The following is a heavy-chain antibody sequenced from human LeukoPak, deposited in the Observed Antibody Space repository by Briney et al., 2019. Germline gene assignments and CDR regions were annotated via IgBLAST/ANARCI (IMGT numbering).Heavy chain of an antibody. CDR3: AKVASGWYYYYFDY. J-gene: IGHJ4*02. Sequence: HHGGTLRLSCAASGFTFSSYAMSWVRQAPGKGLEWVSAISGSGGSTYYADSVKGRFTISRDNSKNTLYLQMNSLRAEDTAVYYCAKVASGWYYYYFDYWGQGTLVTVSS. V-gene: IGHV3-23*01. CDR2: ISGSGGST. CDR1: GFTFSSYA. D-gene: IGHD6-19*01.